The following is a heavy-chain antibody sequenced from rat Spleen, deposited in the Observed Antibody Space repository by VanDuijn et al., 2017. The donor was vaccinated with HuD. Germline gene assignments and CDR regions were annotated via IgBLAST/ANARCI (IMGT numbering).Heavy chain of an antibody. J-gene: IGHJ2*01. CDR1: GFIFSDYY. CDR3: TRVIRGFDY. V-gene: IGHV5-25*01. D-gene: IGHD4-4*01. Sequence: EVQLVESGGGLVQPGRSMKLSCTVSGFIFSDYYMAWVRQAPTKGLEWVASISSGGDRIYYLDSVKGRFIISRDNAKSTLYLQMNSLRSEDTATYYCTRVIRGFDYWGQGVMVTVSS. CDR2: ISSGGDRI.